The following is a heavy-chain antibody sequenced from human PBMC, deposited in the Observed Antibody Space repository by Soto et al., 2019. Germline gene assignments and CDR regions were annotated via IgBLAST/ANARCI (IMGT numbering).Heavy chain of an antibody. CDR1: GYSFTSYW. D-gene: IGHD4-4*01. Sequence: GESLKISCKGSGYSFTSYWIGWVRQMPGKGLEWMGIIYPGDSDTRYSPSFQGQVTISADKSISTAYLQWSSLKASDTAMYYCARSRNTVDGWSGYYYYGMDVWGQGTTVTVSS. CDR3: ARSRNTVDGWSGYYYYGMDV. V-gene: IGHV5-51*01. J-gene: IGHJ6*02. CDR2: IYPGDSDT.